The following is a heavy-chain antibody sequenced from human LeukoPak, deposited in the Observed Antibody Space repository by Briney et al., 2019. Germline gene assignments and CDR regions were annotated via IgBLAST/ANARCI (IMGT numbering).Heavy chain of an antibody. D-gene: IGHD3-3*01. CDR1: GGSISSYY. V-gene: IGHV4-59*08. CDR2: IYYSGST. J-gene: IGHJ4*02. Sequence: SETLSLTCTVSGGSISSYYWSWIRQPPGKGLEWIGYIYYSGSTNYNPSLKSRVTISVDTSKNQFSLKLSSVTAADTAVYYCARTHAFGYFDYWGQGTLVTVPS. CDR3: ARTHAFGYFDY.